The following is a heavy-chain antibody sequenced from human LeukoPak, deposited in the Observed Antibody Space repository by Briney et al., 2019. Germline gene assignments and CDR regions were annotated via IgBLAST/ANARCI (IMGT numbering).Heavy chain of an antibody. D-gene: IGHD3-16*01. V-gene: IGHV4-38-2*01. J-gene: IGHJ4*02. CDR3: ARVWGDQSSFDY. Sequence: SETLSLTCAVSGYSISSGCYWGWIRQPPGKGLEWIGSIYHSGSTYYNPSLKSRVTISVDTSKNQFSLKLSSVTAADTAVYYCARVWGDQSSFDYWVQGTLVTVSS. CDR2: IYHSGST. CDR1: GYSISSGCY.